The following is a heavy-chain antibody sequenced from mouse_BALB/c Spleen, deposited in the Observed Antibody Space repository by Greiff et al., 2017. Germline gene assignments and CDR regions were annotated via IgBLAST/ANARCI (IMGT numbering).Heavy chain of an antibody. J-gene: IGHJ2*01. Sequence: EVMLVESGGDLVKPGGSLKLSCAASGFTFSSYGMSWVRPTPDKRLEWVATISSGGSYTYYPDSVKGRFTISRDNAKNTQYLQMSSLKSEDTAMYYCARHHYGNDCDDWGQGTARTVSS. V-gene: IGHV5-6*01. CDR3: ARHHYGNDCDD. D-gene: IGHD2-1*01. CDR1: GFTFSSYG. CDR2: ISSGGSYT.